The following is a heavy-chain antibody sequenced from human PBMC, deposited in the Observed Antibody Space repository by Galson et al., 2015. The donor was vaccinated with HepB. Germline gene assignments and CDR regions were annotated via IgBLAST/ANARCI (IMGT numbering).Heavy chain of an antibody. D-gene: IGHD3-10*01. V-gene: IGHV3-30-3*01. CDR1: GFTFSVYT. CDR3: ARVQGTLANDDGVGV. CDR2: ISYDGTEK. J-gene: IGHJ6*02. Sequence: SLRLSCAASGFTFSVYTFHWVRQAPGQGLEWVAAISYDGTEKFYADSVKGRFTISRDNSKDTLYLQINSLRPEDTAVFYCARVQGTLANDDGVGVWGQGTTVTVS.